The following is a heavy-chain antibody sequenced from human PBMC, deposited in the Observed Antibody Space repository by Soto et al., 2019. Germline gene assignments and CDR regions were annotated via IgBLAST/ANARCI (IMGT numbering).Heavy chain of an antibody. J-gene: IGHJ4*02. D-gene: IGHD2-15*01. CDR3: AKGGWSYFDY. CDR1: GFTFSSYA. CDR2: ISGSGGST. V-gene: IGHV3-23*01. Sequence: EVQLLESGGGLLQPAGSLRLSCAAAGFTFSSYAMRWVRQAPGKGLVWLSAISGSGGSTYYADSVKGRFTISRDNSKNTLYLQMNSLRAEDTAVYYCAKGGWSYFDYWGQGTLVTVSS.